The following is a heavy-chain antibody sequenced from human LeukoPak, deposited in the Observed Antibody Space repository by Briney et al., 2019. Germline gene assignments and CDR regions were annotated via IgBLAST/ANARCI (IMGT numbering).Heavy chain of an antibody. D-gene: IGHD2-15*01. CDR2: VSKSGDT. Sequence: SQTLSLTCTVSGGSISTGDYYWSWIRQAPGKGLEWIGFVSKSGDTYYTPSLRSRVAMSVDSSKNQFSLKMTSVSAADTAVYFCARSVPPEDFWGQGTLVSVSS. CDR3: ARSVPPEDF. CDR1: GGSISTGDYY. V-gene: IGHV4-30-4*01. J-gene: IGHJ4*02.